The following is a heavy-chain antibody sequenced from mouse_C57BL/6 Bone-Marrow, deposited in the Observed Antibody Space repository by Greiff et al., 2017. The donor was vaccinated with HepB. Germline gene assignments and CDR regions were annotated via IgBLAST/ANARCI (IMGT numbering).Heavy chain of an antibody. D-gene: IGHD3-3*01. CDR2: IGPGSGST. V-gene: IGHV1-77*01. CDR3: ARIRTREPYWYFEV. Sequence: QVQLQQSGAELVKPGASVKISCKASGYTFTDYYINWVKQRPGQGLEWIGMIGPGSGSTYYNEKFKGKATLTADKSSSTAYMQLSSLTSEDSAVYFCARIRTREPYWYFEVWGTGTTVTVSS. CDR1: GYTFTDYY. J-gene: IGHJ1*03.